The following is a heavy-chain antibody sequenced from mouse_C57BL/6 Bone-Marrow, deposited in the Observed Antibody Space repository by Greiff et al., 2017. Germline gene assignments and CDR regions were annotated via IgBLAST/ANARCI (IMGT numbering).Heavy chain of an antibody. D-gene: IGHD2-3*01. J-gene: IGHJ1*03. Sequence: QVQLQQPGAELVMPGASVKLSCKASGYTFTSYWMHWVKQRPGQGLEWMGEIDPSDSYTNYNQKFKGKSTLTVDKSSSTAYMQLSSLTSEDSAVYYCARPIYDGYPWYFDVWGTGTTVTVSS. CDR3: ARPIYDGYPWYFDV. V-gene: IGHV1-69*01. CDR2: IDPSDSYT. CDR1: GYTFTSYW.